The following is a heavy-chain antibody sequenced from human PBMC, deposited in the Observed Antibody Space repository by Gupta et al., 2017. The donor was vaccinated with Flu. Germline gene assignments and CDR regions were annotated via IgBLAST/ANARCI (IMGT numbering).Heavy chain of an antibody. D-gene: IGHD1-7*01. CDR3: ARRGYNWNYDWFDP. J-gene: IGHJ5*02. CDR2: IYPGDSHT. Sequence: EVQLVQSGPEVKKPGESLKISCQGSGYNLATFWIAWVRQMPGKGLELMGIIYPGDSHTIYSPSFQSQVTISVDKSVSSAYLQWSSLKASDSAMYYWARRGYNWNYDWFDPWGQGTLVTVSS. V-gene: IGHV5-51*01. CDR1: GYNLATFW.